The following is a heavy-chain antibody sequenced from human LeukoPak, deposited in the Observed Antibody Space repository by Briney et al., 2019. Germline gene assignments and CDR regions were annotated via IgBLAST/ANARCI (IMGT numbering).Heavy chain of an antibody. CDR3: ARGTVSGEDYYYMDV. D-gene: IGHD4-11*01. V-gene: IGHV1-18*01. CDR1: GYTFTSYG. Sequence: ASVKVSCKASGYTFTSYGISWVRQAPGEGLEWMGWISGLNGDTKYAQRIQGRVTLTTDTSTGTAYTELRSLRSDDTAVYYCARGTVSGEDYYYMDVWGKGTTVTVSS. J-gene: IGHJ6*03. CDR2: ISGLNGDT.